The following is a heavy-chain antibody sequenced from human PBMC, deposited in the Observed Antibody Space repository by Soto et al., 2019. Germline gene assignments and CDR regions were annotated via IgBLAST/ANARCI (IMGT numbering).Heavy chain of an antibody. Sequence: EVQLVESGGGLVKPGGSLRLSYAASGFTFSSYSMNWVRQAPGKGLEWVSSISSSSSYIYYADSVKGRFTISRDNAKNSLYLQMNSLRAEDTAVYYCASAVAGGVAGDYWGQGTLVTVSS. D-gene: IGHD6-19*01. J-gene: IGHJ4*02. V-gene: IGHV3-21*01. CDR3: ASAVAGGVAGDY. CDR1: GFTFSSYS. CDR2: ISSSSSYI.